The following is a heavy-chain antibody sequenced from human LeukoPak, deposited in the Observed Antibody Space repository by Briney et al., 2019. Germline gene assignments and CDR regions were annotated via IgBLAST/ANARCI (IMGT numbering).Heavy chain of an antibody. Sequence: GGSLRLSCAASGFTFSSYAMSWVRQAPGKGLEWVSDINGSGGSTYYADSVKGRFTISRDNSKNTLYLQMNSLRAEDTAVYYCAKDSDSSGWYPGELSDWGQGTLVTVSS. CDR1: GFTFSSYA. D-gene: IGHD6-19*01. CDR2: INGSGGST. V-gene: IGHV3-23*01. CDR3: AKDSDSSGWYPGELSD. J-gene: IGHJ4*02.